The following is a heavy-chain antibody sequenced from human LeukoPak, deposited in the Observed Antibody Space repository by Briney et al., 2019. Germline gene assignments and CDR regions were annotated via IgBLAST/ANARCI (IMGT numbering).Heavy chain of an antibody. Sequence: GASVTVSCKASGYTFTSYGISWVRQAPGQGLEWMGWISAYNGNTNYAQKLQGRVTMTTDTSTNTAYMELRSLRSDDTAVYYCARDRAPSYYYDSSDYSRLFDYWGQGTLVTVSS. J-gene: IGHJ4*02. D-gene: IGHD3-22*01. CDR3: ARDRAPSYYYDSSDYSRLFDY. CDR1: GYTFTSYG. V-gene: IGHV1-18*01. CDR2: ISAYNGNT.